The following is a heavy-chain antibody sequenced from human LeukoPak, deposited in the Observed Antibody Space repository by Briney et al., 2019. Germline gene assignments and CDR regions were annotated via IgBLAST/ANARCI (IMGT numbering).Heavy chain of an antibody. J-gene: IGHJ4*02. Sequence: GGSLRLSCAASGFPLSSYSINWVRQAPGKGLEWVSYISSSGSAIYYVDSVKGRFTVSRDNAKNSLFLQMNSPRAEDTAVYYCVRVKGSYFDYWGQGVLVTVSS. D-gene: IGHD2-15*01. V-gene: IGHV3-48*01. CDR1: GFPLSSYS. CDR2: ISSSGSAI. CDR3: VRVKGSYFDY.